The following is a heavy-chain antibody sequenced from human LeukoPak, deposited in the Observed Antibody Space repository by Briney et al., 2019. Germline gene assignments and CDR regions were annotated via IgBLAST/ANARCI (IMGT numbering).Heavy chain of an antibody. V-gene: IGHV3-23*01. CDR3: AKEGCTRTSCYSNC. Sequence: GGSLRLSCAASGFTFSDYAMSWVRQAPGKGLEWVSAISGSDDSTYYTDSVKGRFTISRDNSKNTLYLQMNNLRVEDTAVYYCAKEGCTRTSCYSNCWGQETLVTVSS. CDR1: GFTFSDYA. D-gene: IGHD2-2*01. J-gene: IGHJ4*02. CDR2: ISGSDDST.